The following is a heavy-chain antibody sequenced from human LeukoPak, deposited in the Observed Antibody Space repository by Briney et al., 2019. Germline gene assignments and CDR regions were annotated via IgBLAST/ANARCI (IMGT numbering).Heavy chain of an antibody. CDR2: ISGSGGST. Sequence: GGSLRLSCAASGFTFSSYAMSWVRQAPGKGLEWVSAISGSGGSTYYADSVKGRFTISRDTSMNTPYMQMNSLRAEDTAVYDCAKGGGPYYYDTSGYYIDAFDIWGQGTMVTVSS. D-gene: IGHD3-22*01. V-gene: IGHV3-23*01. CDR1: GFTFSSYA. CDR3: AKGGGPYYYDTSGYYIDAFDI. J-gene: IGHJ3*02.